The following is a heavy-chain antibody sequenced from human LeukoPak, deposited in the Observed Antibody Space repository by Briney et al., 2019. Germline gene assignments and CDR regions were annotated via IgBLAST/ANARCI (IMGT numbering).Heavy chain of an antibody. Sequence: GGSMRLSCGASGFSFSSYPMHWVRHAPGKGLEWVAVISYDGSNKNYADSVKGRFTISRDNSKNTLYLQMNRLRAEDTAVYYCAKGPDSSGYYYYVDYWGRGTLVSVS. J-gene: IGHJ4*02. D-gene: IGHD3-22*01. CDR1: GFSFSSYP. CDR2: ISYDGSNK. CDR3: AKGPDSSGYYYYVDY. V-gene: IGHV3-30*04.